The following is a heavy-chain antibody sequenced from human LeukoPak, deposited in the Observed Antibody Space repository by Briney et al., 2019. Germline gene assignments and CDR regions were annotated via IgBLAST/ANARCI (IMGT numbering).Heavy chain of an antibody. V-gene: IGHV3-23*01. CDR2: ISGSGGST. Sequence: PGGSLRLSCIASGFTFSTYGMSWVRQAPGKGLEWVSAISGSGGSTYYADSVKCRFTISRDNSKNTLYLQMNSLRAEETAVYYCAKDGGEYYDILTGYYPRLYYMDVWGKGTTVTISS. CDR3: AKDGGEYYDILTGYYPRLYYMDV. J-gene: IGHJ6*03. CDR1: GFTFSTYG. D-gene: IGHD3-9*01.